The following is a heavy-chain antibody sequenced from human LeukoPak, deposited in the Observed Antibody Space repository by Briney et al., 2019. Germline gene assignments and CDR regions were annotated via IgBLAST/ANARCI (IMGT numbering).Heavy chain of an antibody. D-gene: IGHD3-9*01. Sequence: SVKVSCKASGGTFSSYAISWVRQAPGQGLEWMGGIIPIFGTANYAQKFQGRVTITADESTSTAYMELSSLRSEDTAVYYCASARYFDWLSFDYWGQGTLVTVSS. V-gene: IGHV1-69*13. CDR1: GGTFSSYA. J-gene: IGHJ4*02. CDR2: IIPIFGTA. CDR3: ASARYFDWLSFDY.